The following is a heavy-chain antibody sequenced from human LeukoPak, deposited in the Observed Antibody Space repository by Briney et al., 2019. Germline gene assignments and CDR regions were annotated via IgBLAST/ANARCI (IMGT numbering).Heavy chain of an antibody. CDR3: GGFSWGVWFWESPHY. Sequence: SETLSLTCAVSGGSISSSSYYWGWIRQPPGKGLEWIGCIYYSGSTYYNPSLKSRVTISVDTSKNQFSLNLSSVTAADTAVYYCGGFSWGVWFWESPHYWGQGTLVTVSS. D-gene: IGHD3-10*01. J-gene: IGHJ4*02. CDR1: GGSISSSSYY. V-gene: IGHV4-39*01. CDR2: IYYSGST.